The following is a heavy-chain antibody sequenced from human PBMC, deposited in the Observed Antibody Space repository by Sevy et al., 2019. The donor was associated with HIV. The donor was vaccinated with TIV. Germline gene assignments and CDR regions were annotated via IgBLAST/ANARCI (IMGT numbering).Heavy chain of an antibody. Sequence: GESLKISCQASGYDFKNYWIGWVRHVPGGGLEWMGIVFPGDSVTRYSPSFEGQVTISADKSTTTAYLHRNSLKASDSGIFYCARHPYCGGDCFIDSWGQGTMVTVSS. CDR3: ARHPYCGGDCFIDS. V-gene: IGHV5-51*01. CDR1: GYDFKNYW. CDR2: VFPGDSVT. D-gene: IGHD2-21*02. J-gene: IGHJ4*02.